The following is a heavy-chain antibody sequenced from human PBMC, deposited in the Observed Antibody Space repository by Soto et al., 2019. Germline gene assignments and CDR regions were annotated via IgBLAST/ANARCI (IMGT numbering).Heavy chain of an antibody. Sequence: GESLKISCKGSGYSFTSYWIGWVRQMPGKGLEWMGIIYPGDSDTRYSPSFQGQVTISADKSISTAYLQWSSLKASDTAIYYCARQAVRRQGASGGNHWGQGTLVTVSS. CDR2: IYPGDSDT. J-gene: IGHJ5*02. D-gene: IGHD3-16*01. V-gene: IGHV5-51*01. CDR3: ARQAVRRQGASGGNH. CDR1: GYSFTSYW.